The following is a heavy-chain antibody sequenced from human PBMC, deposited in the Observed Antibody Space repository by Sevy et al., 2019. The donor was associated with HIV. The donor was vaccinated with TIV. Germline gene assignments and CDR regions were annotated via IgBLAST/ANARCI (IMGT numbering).Heavy chain of an antibody. CDR1: GFTFSSYA. CDR3: AKDDYMDV. CDR2: ISGSGGNT. V-gene: IGHV3-23*01. J-gene: IGHJ6*03. Sequence: GGSLRLSCAASGFTFSSYAMSWVRQAPGWGLEWVSAISGSGGNTYYVDSVKGRFTISRDNSKNTLYLQMNSLRAEDTAIYYCAKDDYMDVWGKGTTVTVSS.